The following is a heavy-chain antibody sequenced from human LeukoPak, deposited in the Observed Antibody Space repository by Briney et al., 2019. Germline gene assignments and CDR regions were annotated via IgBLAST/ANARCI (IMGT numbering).Heavy chain of an antibody. J-gene: IGHJ4*02. CDR1: GGSISSGGYS. CDR2: IYHSGST. D-gene: IGHD6-13*01. Sequence: SQTLSLTCAVSGGSISSGGYSWSWIRQPPGKGLEWIGYIYHSGSTYYNPSLKSRVTISVDTSKNQFSLKLSSVTAADTAVYYCARGRGRQQLVPFDYWGQGTLVTVSS. V-gene: IGHV4-30-2*01. CDR3: ARGRGRQQLVPFDY.